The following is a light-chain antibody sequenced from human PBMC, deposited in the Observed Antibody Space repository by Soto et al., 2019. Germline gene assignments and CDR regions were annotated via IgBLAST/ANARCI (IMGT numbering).Light chain of an antibody. J-gene: IGKJ1*01. V-gene: IGKV3-20*01. CDR2: GAS. CDR1: QSVSSTY. Sequence: EIVLTQSPGTLSLSPGEIATLSCRAIQSVSSTYLIWYQQKPGQAPRLLIYGASSRATGVPDRFSGGGSGTDFTLTISRLEPEDFAVYYCQHFATSLTCTFAQGAKVDTK. CDR3: QHFATSLTCT.